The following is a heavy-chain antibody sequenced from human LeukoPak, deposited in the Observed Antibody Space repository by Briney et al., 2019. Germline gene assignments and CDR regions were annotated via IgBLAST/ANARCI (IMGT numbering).Heavy chain of an antibody. CDR2: NPSGDRT. Sequence: NPSGDRTSYAQKFQGRVTMTRDTSTSTVYMELSSLRSEDTAVYYCARERVRIILIVYAIGYWGQGTLVTVSS. CDR3: ARERVRIILIVYAIGY. V-gene: IGHV1-46*01. D-gene: IGHD2-8*01. J-gene: IGHJ4*02.